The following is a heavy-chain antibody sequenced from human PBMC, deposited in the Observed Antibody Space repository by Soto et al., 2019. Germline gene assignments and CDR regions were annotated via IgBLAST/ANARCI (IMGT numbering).Heavy chain of an antibody. CDR3: ARGPCSSTSCYGFDY. CDR2: IHYNGNT. Sequence: PSETLSLTCTVSGDSISSYSWSWIRQPPGKGLEWIGNIHYNGNTKYSPSLKSRVTMSVDTSKNHFSLKLISVTTADTAVYYCARGPCSSTSCYGFDYWGQGIQVTVSS. CDR1: GDSISSYS. J-gene: IGHJ4*02. D-gene: IGHD2-2*01. V-gene: IGHV4-59*01.